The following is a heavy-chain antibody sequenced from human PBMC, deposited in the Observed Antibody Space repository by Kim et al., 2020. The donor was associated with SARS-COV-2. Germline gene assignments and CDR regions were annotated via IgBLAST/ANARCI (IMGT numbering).Heavy chain of an antibody. D-gene: IGHD3-22*01. Sequence: SRSTIYYAASVKGRFTISRDNAKNSLYLQMNSLRDEDTAVYYCATDSSGGGGQGTLVTVSS. CDR3: ATDSSGG. J-gene: IGHJ4*02. CDR2: SRSTI. V-gene: IGHV3-48*02.